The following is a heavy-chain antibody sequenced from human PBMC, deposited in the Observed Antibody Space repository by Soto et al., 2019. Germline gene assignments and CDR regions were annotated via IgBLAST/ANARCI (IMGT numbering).Heavy chain of an antibody. CDR3: ARGIRGSSGWSYYYGMDV. CDR2: IIPIFGTA. J-gene: IGHJ6*02. Sequence: QVQLVQSGAEVKKPGSSVKVSCKASGGTFSSYAISWVRQAPGQGLEWMGGIIPIFGTANYAQKFQGRVTITADKSTSTAYMELSSLRSEDTAVYYCARGIRGSSGWSYYYGMDVWGQGTTVTVSS. CDR1: GGTFSSYA. D-gene: IGHD6-19*01. V-gene: IGHV1-69*06.